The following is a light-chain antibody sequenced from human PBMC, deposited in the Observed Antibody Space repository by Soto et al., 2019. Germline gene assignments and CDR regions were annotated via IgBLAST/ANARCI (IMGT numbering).Light chain of an antibody. Sequence: IQMTQSPSSLSASVGDRVTLRCRASRNISSDLNWYQQKPGKAPKLLIYRASTLQNGVPSRFSGAESATEFTLTISSLQPEDFATYSCQQSYSTLPYTFGQGTKVEIK. V-gene: IGKV1-39*01. CDR1: RNISSD. J-gene: IGKJ2*01. CDR2: RAS. CDR3: QQSYSTLPYT.